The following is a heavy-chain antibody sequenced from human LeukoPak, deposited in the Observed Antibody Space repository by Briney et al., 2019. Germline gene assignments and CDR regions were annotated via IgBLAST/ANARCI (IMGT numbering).Heavy chain of an antibody. CDR1: GFTFSSYW. CDR2: IKQDGSEK. Sequence: GGSLRLSCAASGFTFSSYWMSWVRQAPGKGLEWVANIKQDGSEKYYVDSVKGRFTISRDNAKNSLYLQMNSLRAEDTAVYYCAKDGVVGATINFDYFDYWGQGTLVTVSS. CDR3: AKDGVVGATINFDYFDY. V-gene: IGHV3-7*01. D-gene: IGHD1-26*01. J-gene: IGHJ4*02.